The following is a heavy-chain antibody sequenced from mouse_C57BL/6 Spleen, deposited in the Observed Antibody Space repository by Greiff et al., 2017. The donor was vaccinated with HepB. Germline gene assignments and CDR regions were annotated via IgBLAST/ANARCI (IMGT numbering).Heavy chain of an antibody. D-gene: IGHD1-1*01. V-gene: IGHV2-5*01. CDR2: IWRGGST. J-gene: IGHJ3*01. CDR1: GFSLTSYG. Sequence: QVHVKQSGPGLVQPSQSLSITCTVSGFSLTSYGVHWVRQSPGKGLEWLGVIWRGGSTDYNEAFMSRLSITKDNSNSQVFFKMNSLQADDTAIYYCAKNYYYGKGAWFAYWGQGTLVTVSA. CDR3: AKNYYYGKGAWFAY.